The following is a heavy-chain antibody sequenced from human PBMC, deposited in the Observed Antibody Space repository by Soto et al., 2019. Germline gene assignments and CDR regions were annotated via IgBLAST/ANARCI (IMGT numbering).Heavy chain of an antibody. CDR3: ARLGDIVVVPAAWYYGMDV. V-gene: IGHV5-10-1*01. D-gene: IGHD2-2*01. J-gene: IGHJ6*02. Sequence: SGEPLKISCKGSGYSFTIYCISWVLQMPWKGLEWMGRIDPSDSYTNYSPSFQGHVTISADKSISTAYPQWSSLKASDTAMYYCARLGDIVVVPAAWYYGMDVWGQGTTVTVSS. CDR2: IDPSDSYT. CDR1: GYSFTIYC.